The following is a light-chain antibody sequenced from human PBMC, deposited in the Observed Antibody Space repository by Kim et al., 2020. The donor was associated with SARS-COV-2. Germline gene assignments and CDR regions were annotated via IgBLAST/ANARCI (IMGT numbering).Light chain of an antibody. CDR2: TAS. Sequence: GDKVTITCRASRNIRMSLNWFHHKPGNAPKLLIYTASTLHSGVPSRFSGSGSGTDFTLTITSLQPEDFATYYCQQTYSTPITFGQGTRLEIK. CDR3: QQTYSTPIT. V-gene: IGKV1-39*01. CDR1: RNIRMS. J-gene: IGKJ5*01.